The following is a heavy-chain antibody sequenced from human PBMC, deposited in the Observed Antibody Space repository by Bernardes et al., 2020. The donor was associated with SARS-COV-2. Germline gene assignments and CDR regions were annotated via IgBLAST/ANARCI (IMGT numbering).Heavy chain of an antibody. CDR3: ARTYSYDSSGYYYDY. D-gene: IGHD3-22*01. CDR1: GGTFSSYA. J-gene: IGHJ4*02. Sequence: SVKVSCKASGGTFSSYAISWVRQAPGQGLEWMGGIIPIFGTANYAQKFQGRVTITADESTSTAYMDLSSLRSEDTAVYYCARTYSYDSSGYYYDYWGQGTLVTVSS. V-gene: IGHV1-69*13. CDR2: IIPIFGTA.